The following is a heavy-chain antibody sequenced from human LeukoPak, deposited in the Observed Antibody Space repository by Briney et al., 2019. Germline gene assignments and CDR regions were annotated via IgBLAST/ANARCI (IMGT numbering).Heavy chain of an antibody. V-gene: IGHV4-31*03. CDR1: GGSISSGGYY. CDR2: IYYSGST. CDR3: ARSLYYDFWSGYSAPYYYYGMDV. J-gene: IGHJ6*02. Sequence: SETLSLTCTVSGGSISSGGYYWSWIRQHPGKGPEWIGYIYYSGSTYYNPSLKSRVTISVDTSKNQFSLKLSSVTAADTAVYYCARSLYYDFWSGYSAPYYYYGMDVWGQGTTVTVSS. D-gene: IGHD3-3*01.